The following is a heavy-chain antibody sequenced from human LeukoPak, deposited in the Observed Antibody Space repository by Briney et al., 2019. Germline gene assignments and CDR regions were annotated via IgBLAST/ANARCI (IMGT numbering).Heavy chain of an antibody. Sequence: PSETLSLTCSVSGGSISSSSYYWGWIRQPPGKGLEWIGSVYYSGSTYYNPSLKSRVTISVDTSKNQFSLKLSSVTAADTAVYYCASQKYDFWSGYYVVDAFDIWGQGTMVTVSS. J-gene: IGHJ3*02. CDR1: GGSISSSSYY. D-gene: IGHD3-3*01. CDR3: ASQKYDFWSGYYVVDAFDI. V-gene: IGHV4-39*01. CDR2: VYYSGST.